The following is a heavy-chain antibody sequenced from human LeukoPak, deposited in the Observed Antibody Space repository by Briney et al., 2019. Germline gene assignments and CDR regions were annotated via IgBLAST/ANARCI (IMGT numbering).Heavy chain of an antibody. V-gene: IGHV4-39*07. CDR3: ARDPHGSSGWYGGRWFDP. CDR2: IYYRGST. CDR1: DGSISTDSYY. J-gene: IGHJ5*02. D-gene: IGHD6-19*01. Sequence: PSETLSLTCTVSDGSISTDSYYWGWIRQPPGEGLEWIGNIYYRGSTYYNPSLKSRVTISADTSKNQFSLKLSSVTAADTAVYYCARDPHGSSGWYGGRWFDPWGQGTLVTVSS.